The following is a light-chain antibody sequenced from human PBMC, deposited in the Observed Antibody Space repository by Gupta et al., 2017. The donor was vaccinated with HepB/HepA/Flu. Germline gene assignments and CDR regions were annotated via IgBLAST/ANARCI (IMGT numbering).Light chain of an antibody. CDR3: SSDTSSSTLV. CDR2: DVS. V-gene: IGLV2-14*03. CDR1: SSDVGGYNY. J-gene: IGLJ3*02. Sequence: QSALTQPASVSGSPGQSITISCTGTSSDVGGYNYVSWYQQHPGKAPKLMIYDVSNRPSGVSDRFSGSKSANTASLTISGRQAEDEADYYCSSDTSSSTLVFGGGTKVTVL.